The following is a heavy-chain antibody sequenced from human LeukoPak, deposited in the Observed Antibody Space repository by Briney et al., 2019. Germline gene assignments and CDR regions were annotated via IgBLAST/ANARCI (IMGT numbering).Heavy chain of an antibody. CDR1: GFTFSSYG. Sequence: PGGSLRLSCAASGFTFSSYGMHWVRQAPGKGLEWVSGISGSGGSTNYADSVKGRFSISRDNSKNTLSLQMNSLRAEDTAVYFCARLPDVTTAVVYFDYWGQGTLVTVSS. V-gene: IGHV3-23*01. D-gene: IGHD5-18*01. CDR3: ARLPDVTTAVVYFDY. CDR2: ISGSGGST. J-gene: IGHJ4*02.